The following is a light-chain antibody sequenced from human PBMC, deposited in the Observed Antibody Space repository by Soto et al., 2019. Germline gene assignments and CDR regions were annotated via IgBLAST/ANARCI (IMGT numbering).Light chain of an antibody. CDR2: ASS. Sequence: DIVLTQSPSTVSVSVGERATLSCRASERVAGGQVAWYQQKPGQAPRVLMYASSTRTPGTPERFSGRGSGTDYTLTISRVEPEDFAVYHCQQYADSVSFGGGTKV. CDR3: QQYADSVS. CDR1: ERVAGGQ. J-gene: IGKJ4*01. V-gene: IGKV3-20*01.